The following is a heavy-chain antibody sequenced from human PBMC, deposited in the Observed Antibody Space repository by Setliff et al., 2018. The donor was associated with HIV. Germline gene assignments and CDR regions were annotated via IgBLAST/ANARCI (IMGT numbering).Heavy chain of an antibody. V-gene: IGHV1-2*02. J-gene: IGHJ5*02. Sequence: ASVKVSCKASGYTFTGYYMHWVRQAPGQGLEWMGWINPNSGGTNYAQKFQGRVTMTRDTSTSTVYMELSSLRPEDTAVYYCARECGSTSNNWFDPWGQGTLVTVSS. D-gene: IGHD2-2*01. CDR1: GYTFTGYY. CDR3: ARECGSTSNNWFDP. CDR2: INPNSGGT.